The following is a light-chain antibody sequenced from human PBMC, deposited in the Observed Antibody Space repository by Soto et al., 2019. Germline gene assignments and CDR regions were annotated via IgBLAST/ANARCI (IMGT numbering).Light chain of an antibody. CDR1: QSVSSS. V-gene: IGKV3-11*01. J-gene: IGKJ2*01. Sequence: EIVLTQSPATLSLSPGERATLSCRASQSVSSSLAWYQQKPGQAPRLLLYGASKRAPGIPVRFSASGSGTDFTLTISRLEPEDFAVYSCQHRTNWEYTFGQGTKLGIK. CDR2: GAS. CDR3: QHRTNWEYT.